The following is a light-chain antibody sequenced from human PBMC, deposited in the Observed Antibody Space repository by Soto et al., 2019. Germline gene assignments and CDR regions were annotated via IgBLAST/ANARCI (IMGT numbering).Light chain of an antibody. CDR1: TSDIGTYNY. CDR2: EVS. Sequence: QSVLTLPASVSGSPGQSITISCTGTTSDIGTYNYVSWYQQHAGKAPKLIIYEVSHRPSGVSNRFSGSKSGSTASLTISGLQAEDEAHYYVGASTGISTPLFATGTKVTVL. J-gene: IGLJ1*01. V-gene: IGLV2-14*01. CDR3: GASTGISTPL.